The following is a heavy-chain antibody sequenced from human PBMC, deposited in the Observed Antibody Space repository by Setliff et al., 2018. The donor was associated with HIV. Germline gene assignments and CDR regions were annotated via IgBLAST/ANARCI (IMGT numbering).Heavy chain of an antibody. J-gene: IGHJ6*02. CDR3: ARDSELGLNYHYGMDV. V-gene: IGHV4-39*07. D-gene: IGHD1-26*01. Sequence: SETLSLTCTVSGGSITRYYWGWIRQPPGKGLEWIGSIYYSGSTYYNPSLKSRVTISVDRSKNQFSLKLSSVTAADTAVYYCARDSELGLNYHYGMDVWGQGTTVTVSS. CDR1: GGSITRYY. CDR2: IYYSGST.